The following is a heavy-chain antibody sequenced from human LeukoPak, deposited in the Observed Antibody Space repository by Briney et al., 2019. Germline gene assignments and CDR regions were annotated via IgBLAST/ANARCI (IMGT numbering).Heavy chain of an antibody. J-gene: IGHJ4*02. CDR2: IYPSDSDT. V-gene: IGHV5-51*01. Sequence: GESLKISCNGSGYSFATYWIAWVRQMPGKGLEWMGDIYPSDSDTKYSLSFQGQVTISADTSLSTAYLQWSSLQSSDSAIYFCWRRHSYCASSSCYLYLDTWGQGTLVTVSS. CDR1: GYSFATYW. CDR3: WRRHSYCASSSCYLYLDT. D-gene: IGHD2-2*01.